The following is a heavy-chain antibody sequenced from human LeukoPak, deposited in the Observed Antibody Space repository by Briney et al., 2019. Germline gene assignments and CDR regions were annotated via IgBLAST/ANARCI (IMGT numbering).Heavy chain of an antibody. CDR1: GFTFSNAW. CDR3: TTLTTGTTDVFDY. V-gene: IGHV3-15*01. J-gene: IGHJ4*02. CDR2: IKSKTDGGTT. D-gene: IGHD1-1*01. Sequence: GGALRLSCAASGFTFSNAWMSWVRQAPAKGLEWVGRIKSKTDGGTTDYAAPEKGRFTISRDDSKNTLYLQMNSLKTEDAAVYYCTTLTTGTTDVFDYWGQGTLVTVSS.